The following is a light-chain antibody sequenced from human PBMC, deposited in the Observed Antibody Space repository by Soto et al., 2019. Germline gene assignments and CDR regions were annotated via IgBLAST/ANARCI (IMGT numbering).Light chain of an antibody. Sequence: QSALTQPPSASGSPGQSVTISCTGTSSDVGAYNYVSWYQQHPGKAPKLIIYEVTKRPSGVPDRFSGSKSGNTASLTVSGLQAEYEDDDYCSSCAGSNNLVFGGGTKLTVL. CDR3: SSCAGSNNLV. CDR2: EVT. V-gene: IGLV2-8*01. CDR1: SSDVGAYNY. J-gene: IGLJ2*01.